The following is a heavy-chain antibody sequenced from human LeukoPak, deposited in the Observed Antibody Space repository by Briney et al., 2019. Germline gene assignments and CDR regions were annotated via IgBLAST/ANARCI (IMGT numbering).Heavy chain of an antibody. CDR3: ATSGPGLLWFGELLLNV. Sequence: ASVNVSFQVSGYTLTELSMHWVRQAPGKGLEWMGGFDPEDGETIYAQKFQGRVTMTEDISTDTAYMELSSLRSEDTAVYYCATSGPGLLWFGELLLNVWGQGTTVTVSS. CDR1: GYTLTELS. J-gene: IGHJ6*02. CDR2: FDPEDGET. V-gene: IGHV1-24*01. D-gene: IGHD3-10*01.